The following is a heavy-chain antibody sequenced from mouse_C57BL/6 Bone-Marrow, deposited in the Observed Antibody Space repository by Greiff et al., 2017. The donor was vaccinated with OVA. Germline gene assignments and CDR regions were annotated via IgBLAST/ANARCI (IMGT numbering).Heavy chain of an antibody. CDR1: GYTFTSYW. D-gene: IGHD1-1*01. CDR3: ARAYGSSLYYFDY. J-gene: IGHJ2*01. Sequence: VQLQQPGAELVKPGASVKLSCKASGYTFTSYWMHWVKQRPGQGLEWIGMIHPNSGSTNYNEKFKSKATLTVDQSSSTAYMQLSSLTSEDSAVYYCARAYGSSLYYFDYWGQGTTLTVSS. V-gene: IGHV1-64*01. CDR2: IHPNSGST.